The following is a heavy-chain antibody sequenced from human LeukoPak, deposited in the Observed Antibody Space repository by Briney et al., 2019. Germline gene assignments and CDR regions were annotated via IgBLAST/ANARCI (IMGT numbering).Heavy chain of an antibody. CDR1: GGSFSGYY. CDR2: INHSGST. V-gene: IGHV4-34*01. D-gene: IGHD1-26*01. CDR3: ARVEVGATFDY. J-gene: IGHJ4*02. Sequence: SETLSLTCTVSGGSFSGYYWSWIRQPPGKGLEWIGEINHSGSTNYNPSLKSRVTISVDTSKNQFSLKLSSVTAADTAVYYCARVEVGATFDYWGQGTLVTVSS.